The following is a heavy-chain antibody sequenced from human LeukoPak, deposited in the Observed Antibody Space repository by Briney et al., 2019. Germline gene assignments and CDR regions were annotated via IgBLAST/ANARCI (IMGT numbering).Heavy chain of an antibody. CDR1: GYTFTGYY. J-gene: IGHJ3*02. CDR3: ARKSRSYVVGAFDI. V-gene: IGHV1-2*04. CDR2: INPNSGGT. Sequence: GASVKVSCKASGYTFTGYYMHWVRQAPGQGLEWMGWINPNSGGTNYAQKFQGWVTMTRDTSISTAYIELSRLRSDDTAVYYCARKSRSYVVGAFDIWGQGTMVTVSS. D-gene: IGHD1-26*01.